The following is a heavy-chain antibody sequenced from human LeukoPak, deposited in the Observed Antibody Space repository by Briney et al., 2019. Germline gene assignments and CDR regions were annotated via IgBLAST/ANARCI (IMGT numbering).Heavy chain of an antibody. CDR2: IYYSGST. CDR3: ARQPDDYSNHFDY. J-gene: IGHJ4*02. D-gene: IGHD4-11*01. Sequence: PSETLSLTCAVYGGSFSGYYWSWIRQPPGKGLEWIGSIYYSGSTYYNPSLKSRVTISVDASKNQFSLKLSSVTAADTAVYYRARQPDDYSNHFDYWGQGTLVTVSS. V-gene: IGHV4-34*01. CDR1: GGSFSGYY.